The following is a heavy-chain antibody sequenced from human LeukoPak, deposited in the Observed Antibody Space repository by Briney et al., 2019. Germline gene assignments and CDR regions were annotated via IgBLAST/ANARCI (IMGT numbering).Heavy chain of an antibody. V-gene: IGHV4-34*01. J-gene: IGHJ4*02. CDR1: GGSFSGYY. CDR2: IKHSGNT. D-gene: IGHD3-22*01. Sequence: PSETLSLTCAVYGGSFSGYYWSWIRQPPGKGLEWIGEIKHSGNTNYNPSLKSRVTISVDTSKNQFSLKLSSVAAADTAVYYCARSYYYDSSGYWYFDYWGQGTLVTVSS. CDR3: ARSYYYDSSGYWYFDY.